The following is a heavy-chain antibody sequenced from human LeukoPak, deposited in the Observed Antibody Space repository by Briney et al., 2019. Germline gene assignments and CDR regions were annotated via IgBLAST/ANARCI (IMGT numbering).Heavy chain of an antibody. J-gene: IGHJ4*02. CDR1: GGTFSSYA. CDR3: ARVGEYYFDY. D-gene: IGHD3-16*01. Sequence: SVKVSCKASGGTFSSYAISRVRQAPGQGLEWMGRIIPIFGTANYAQKFQGRVTITADKSTSTAYMELSSLRSEDTAVYYCARVGEYYFDYWGQGTLVTVSS. CDR2: IIPIFGTA. V-gene: IGHV1-69*06.